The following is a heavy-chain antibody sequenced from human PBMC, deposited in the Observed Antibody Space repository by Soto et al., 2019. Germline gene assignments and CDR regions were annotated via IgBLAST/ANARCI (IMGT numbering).Heavy chain of an antibody. J-gene: IGHJ6*02. CDR2: INPSGGST. CDR1: GYTFTSYH. Sequence: QVQLVQSGAEVKKPGASVKVSCKASGYTFTSYHMHWVRQAPGQGGDWMGIINPSGGSTSYAQKCQGSVTMTRDTATSTVYRELSILRSEYTAVYYCARGYGANYYYYYGMDVLGQGTTVTVSS. CDR3: ARGYGANYYYYYGMDV. D-gene: IGHD4-17*01. V-gene: IGHV1-46*01.